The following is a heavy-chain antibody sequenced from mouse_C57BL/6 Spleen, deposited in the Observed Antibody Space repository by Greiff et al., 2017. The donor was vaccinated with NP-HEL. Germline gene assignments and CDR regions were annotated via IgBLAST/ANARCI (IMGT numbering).Heavy chain of an antibody. CDR3: ARNGSRSYWYFDV. CDR1: GYTFTSYW. CDR2: IDPSDSET. J-gene: IGHJ1*03. V-gene: IGHV1-52*01. D-gene: IGHD1-1*01. Sequence: QVQLQQPGAELVRPGSSVKLSCKASGYTFTSYWMHWVKQRPIQGLEWIGNIDPSDSETHYNQKFKDKATLTVDKSSSTAYMQLSSRTSEDSAVYYCARNGSRSYWYFDVWGTGTTVTVSS.